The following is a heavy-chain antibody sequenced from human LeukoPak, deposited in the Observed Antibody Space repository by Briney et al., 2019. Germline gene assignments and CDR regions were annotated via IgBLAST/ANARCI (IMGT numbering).Heavy chain of an antibody. V-gene: IGHV4-31*03. J-gene: IGHJ5*02. Sequence: PSQTLSLTCTVSGGSISSGGYYWSWIRQRPGMGLERLGYIYYSGSTYYNPSLKSRVSISLDTSKNQLSLKLSSVTAADTAVYYCARDYYDSSGSIYNWFDPWGQGTLVTVSS. CDR2: IYYSGST. CDR3: ARDYYDSSGSIYNWFDP. D-gene: IGHD3-22*01. CDR1: GGSISSGGYY.